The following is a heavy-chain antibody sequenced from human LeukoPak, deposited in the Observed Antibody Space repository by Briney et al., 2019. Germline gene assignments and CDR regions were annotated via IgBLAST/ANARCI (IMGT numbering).Heavy chain of an antibody. V-gene: IGHV1-18*01. J-gene: IGHJ4*02. CDR3: ARVFNRQQPLDY. CDR2: ISAYNGNT. Sequence: ASVKVSCKASGYTFTSYGISWVRQAPGQGLEWMGWISAYNGNTNYAQKLRGRVTMTTDTSTSAAYTELRSLRSDDTAVYYCARVFNRQQPLDYWGQGTLVTVSS. CDR1: GYTFTSYG. D-gene: IGHD6-13*01.